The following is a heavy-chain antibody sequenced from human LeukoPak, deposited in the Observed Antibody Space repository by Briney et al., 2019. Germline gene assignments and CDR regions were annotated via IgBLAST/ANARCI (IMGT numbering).Heavy chain of an antibody. CDR3: AKGVLQVD. D-gene: IGHD1-1*01. Sequence: VGSLRLSCAASGFTVSSNYMMWVRQAPGKGLEWVSVIYSGGSTYYADSVKGRFTTSRDNSKNTLYLQMNSLSPEDTAVYYCAKGVLQVDWGLGTLVTVSS. CDR2: IYSGGST. CDR1: GFTVSSNY. V-gene: IGHV3-53*01. J-gene: IGHJ4*02.